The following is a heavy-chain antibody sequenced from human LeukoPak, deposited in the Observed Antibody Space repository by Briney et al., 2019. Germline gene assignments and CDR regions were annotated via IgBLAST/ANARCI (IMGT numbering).Heavy chain of an antibody. CDR3: ARDPETGTAAAGTRRDP. CDR1: GYTFTSYG. CDR2: ISAYNGNT. V-gene: IGHV1-18*01. D-gene: IGHD6-13*01. Sequence: GASVKVSCKASGYTFTSYGISWVRQAPGQGLEWMGWISAYNGNTNYAQKLQGRVTMTTDTSTSTAYMELRSLRSDDTAVYYCARDPETGTAAAGTRRDPWGQGTLVTVPS. J-gene: IGHJ5*02.